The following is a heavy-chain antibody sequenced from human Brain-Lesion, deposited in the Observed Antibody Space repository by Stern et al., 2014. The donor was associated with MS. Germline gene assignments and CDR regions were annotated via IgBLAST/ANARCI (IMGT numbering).Heavy chain of an antibody. V-gene: IGHV1-8*01. Sequence: VQLVESGAEVKKPGASVKVSCKASGYTFSSYDITWVPQASGHGLERMGWMNPYSGNTGYAQKFKGRVSMTSDPSISTVYMELTSLTSDDTAVYFCARAVRNQLLSEYWGQGTLVTVSS. J-gene: IGHJ4*02. CDR1: GYTFSSYD. CDR2: MNPYSGNT. D-gene: IGHD2-2*01. CDR3: ARAVRNQLLSEY.